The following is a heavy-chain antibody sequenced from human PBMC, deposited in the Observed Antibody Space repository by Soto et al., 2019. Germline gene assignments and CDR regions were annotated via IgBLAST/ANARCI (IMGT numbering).Heavy chain of an antibody. CDR2: IYYSGST. V-gene: IGHV4-59*01. CDR3: ARAAYGDYGLV. Sequence: SETLSLTCTVSGGSISSYYWSWIRQPPGKGLEWIGYIYYSGSTNYNPSLKSRVTISVDTSKNQFSLKLSSVTAADTAVYYCARAAYGDYGLVWGQGTLVTVSS. CDR1: GGSISSYY. D-gene: IGHD4-17*01. J-gene: IGHJ4*02.